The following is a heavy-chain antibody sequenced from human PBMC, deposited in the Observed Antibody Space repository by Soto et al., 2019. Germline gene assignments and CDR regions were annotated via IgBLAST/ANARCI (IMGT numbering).Heavy chain of an antibody. D-gene: IGHD3-3*01. CDR3: ARDLRRFLEWPSFDY. Sequence: ASVTVSCQASGYTFTSYGISWVRQAPGQGLEWMGWISAYNGNTNYAQKLQGRVTMTTDTSTSTAYMELRSLRSDDTAVYYCARDLRRFLEWPSFDYWGQGTLVTVS. CDR1: GYTFTSYG. CDR2: ISAYNGNT. J-gene: IGHJ4*02. V-gene: IGHV1-18*01.